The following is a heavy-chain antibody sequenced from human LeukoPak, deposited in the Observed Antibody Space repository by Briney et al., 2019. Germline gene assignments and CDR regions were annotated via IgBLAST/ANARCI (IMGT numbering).Heavy chain of an antibody. Sequence: GSLRLSCAASGFTFSSYSMNWVRQAPGKGLEWVSYISSSSSTIYYADSVKGRFTISRDNAKNSLYLQMNSLRAEDTAVYYCARGIAVAGISFDYWGQGTLVTDSS. CDR2: ISSSSSTI. D-gene: IGHD6-19*01. J-gene: IGHJ4*02. V-gene: IGHV3-48*01. CDR1: GFTFSSYS. CDR3: ARGIAVAGISFDY.